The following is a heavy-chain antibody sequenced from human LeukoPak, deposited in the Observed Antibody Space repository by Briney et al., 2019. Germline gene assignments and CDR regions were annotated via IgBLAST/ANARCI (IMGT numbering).Heavy chain of an antibody. CDR3: ARGKASFDY. CDR1: GGSVSSYY. CDR2: IYYSGST. Sequence: PSKTLSLTCTVSGGSVSSYYWSWIRQPPGKGLEWIGYIYYSGSTNYNPSLKSRVTISVDTSKNQFSLKLSSVTAADTAVYYCARGKASFDYWGQGTLVTVSS. V-gene: IGHV4-59*02. J-gene: IGHJ4*02.